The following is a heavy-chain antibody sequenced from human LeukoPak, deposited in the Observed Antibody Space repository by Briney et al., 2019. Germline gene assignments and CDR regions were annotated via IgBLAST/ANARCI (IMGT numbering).Heavy chain of an antibody. CDR2: ISYDGSSK. CDR3: AKGPLAAAGGFEDY. CDR1: GFTFSSFG. Sequence: GGSLRLSCAASGFTFSSFGMHWVRQAPGKGLEWVAGISYDGSSKYYVDSVKGRFTISRDNSRNTLYLQMNSLRAEDTALYYCAKGPLAAAGGFEDYWGQGTLVTVSS. D-gene: IGHD6-13*01. V-gene: IGHV3-30*18. J-gene: IGHJ4*02.